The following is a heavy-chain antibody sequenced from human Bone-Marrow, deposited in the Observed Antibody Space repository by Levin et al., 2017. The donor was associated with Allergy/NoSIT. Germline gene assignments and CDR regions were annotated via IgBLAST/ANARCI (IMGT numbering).Heavy chain of an antibody. CDR2: IWYDGSNK. CDR3: ARDRIRAIVVVPAAILSGLDYDYGMDV. D-gene: IGHD2-2*01. J-gene: IGHJ6*02. Sequence: GGSLRLSCAASGFTFSSYGMHWVRQAPGKGLEWVAVIWYDGSNKYYADSVKGRFTISRDNSKNTLYLQMNSLRAEDTAVYYCARDRIRAIVVVPAAILSGLDYDYGMDVWGQGTTVTVSS. CDR1: GFTFSSYG. V-gene: IGHV3-33*01.